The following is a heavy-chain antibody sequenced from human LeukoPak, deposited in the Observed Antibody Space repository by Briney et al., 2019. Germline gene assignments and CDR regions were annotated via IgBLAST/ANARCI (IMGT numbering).Heavy chain of an antibody. D-gene: IGHD2-15*01. J-gene: IGHJ3*02. CDR1: GGSFSGYY. Sequence: PSETLSLTCAVYGGSFSGYYWSWIRQPPGKGLEWIGEITHSGSTNHDPSLKSRVTISVDTSKNQFSLKLSSVTAADTAMYYCARGLRLLPPRFDIWGQGTMVTVSS. CDR3: ARGLRLLPPRFDI. CDR2: ITHSGST. V-gene: IGHV4-34*01.